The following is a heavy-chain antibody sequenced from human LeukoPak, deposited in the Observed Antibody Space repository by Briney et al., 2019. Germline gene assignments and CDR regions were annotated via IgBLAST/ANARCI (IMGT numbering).Heavy chain of an antibody. D-gene: IGHD3-9*01. V-gene: IGHV1-46*01. CDR3: ARLPLLTAGLAGNYGMDV. Sequence: ASVKVSCKASGYTFTSYYMHWVRQAPGQGLEWMGIINPSGGSTSYAQKFQGRVTMTRDTSTSTVYMELSSLRSEDTAVYYCARLPLLTAGLAGNYGMDVWGQGTTVTVSS. CDR2: INPSGGST. J-gene: IGHJ6*02. CDR1: GYTFTSYY.